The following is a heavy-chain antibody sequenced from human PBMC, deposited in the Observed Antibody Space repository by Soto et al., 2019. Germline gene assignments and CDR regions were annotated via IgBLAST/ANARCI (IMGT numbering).Heavy chain of an antibody. D-gene: IGHD3-16*02. CDR3: AKDTNHGIITFGGVAVKGTSFDS. CDR2: ISWDGETT. Sequence: EVHLVESGGAVVQPGGSLRLSCAASGFTFDDHNMYWVRQTSGRGLEWLSLISWDGETTYYADSVKGRFTISRVNSKNSLYLQMNALTTEDTALYYCAKDTNHGIITFGGVAVKGTSFDSWGQGTLVTVSS. CDR1: GFTFDDHN. V-gene: IGHV3-43*01. J-gene: IGHJ4*02.